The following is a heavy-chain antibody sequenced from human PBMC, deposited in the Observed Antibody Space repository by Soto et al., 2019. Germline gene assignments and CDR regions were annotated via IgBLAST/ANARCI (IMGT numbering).Heavy chain of an antibody. Sequence: EVQLLESGGGVVQSGGSLRVSCEVSGFTLSSYAMSWVRQAPGKGLEWVSAISGSGSKTYYAASMKGRFTISRDNSENTVYLQLNSVRVEDTAVYYCAREVVLGGTNYYYYGLGVWGRGTTVTVSS. CDR1: GFTLSSYA. CDR2: ISGSGSKT. J-gene: IGHJ6*02. D-gene: IGHD3-10*01. V-gene: IGHV3-23*01. CDR3: AREVVLGGTNYYYYGLGV.